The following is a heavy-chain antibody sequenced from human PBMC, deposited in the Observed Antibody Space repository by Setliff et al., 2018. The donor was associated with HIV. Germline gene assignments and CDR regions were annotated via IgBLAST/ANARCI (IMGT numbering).Heavy chain of an antibody. V-gene: IGHV1-2*02. CDR1: GYTFTDYY. J-gene: IGHJ4*02. D-gene: IGHD1-26*01. CDR2: IYPNSGGT. Sequence: ASVKVSCKASGYTFTDYYMHWVRQAPGQGLEWMGWIYPNSGGTNYAQKYQGRVTMTRDTSIRTVYMELSRLRSDDTAVYYCAREIDNYDGSGRAYWGQGTQVTVSS. CDR3: AREIDNYDGSGRAY.